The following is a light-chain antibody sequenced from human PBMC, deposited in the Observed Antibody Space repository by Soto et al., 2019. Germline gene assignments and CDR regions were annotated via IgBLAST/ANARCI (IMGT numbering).Light chain of an antibody. Sequence: QSALTQPASVSGSPGQSITISCTGTSSDIGNYDFVSWYQQVPGTAPKAMIYEVSSRPSGIPSRFSGSKSGNTASLTISGLQAEDEAEYSCCSYAGSSTYVFGTGTKLTVL. CDR1: SSDIGNYDF. V-gene: IGLV2-23*02. CDR3: CSYAGSSTYV. CDR2: EVS. J-gene: IGLJ1*01.